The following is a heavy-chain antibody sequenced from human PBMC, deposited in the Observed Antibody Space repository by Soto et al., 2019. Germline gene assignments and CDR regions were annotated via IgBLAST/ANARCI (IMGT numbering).Heavy chain of an antibody. CDR2: INPNSGGT. Sequence: GASVKVSCKASGYTFTGYYMHWVRQAPGQGLEWMGWINPNSGGTNYAQKFQGWVTMTRDTSISTAYMELSRLRSDDTAVYYCARVRRKTVFTIFSNDYYYYGMDVWGQGTRVTVSS. CDR3: ARVRRKTVFTIFSNDYYYYGMDV. J-gene: IGHJ6*02. CDR1: GYTFTGYY. D-gene: IGHD3-9*01. V-gene: IGHV1-2*04.